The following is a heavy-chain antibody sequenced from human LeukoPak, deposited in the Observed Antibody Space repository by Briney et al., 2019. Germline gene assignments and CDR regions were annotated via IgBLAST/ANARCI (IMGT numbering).Heavy chain of an antibody. V-gene: IGHV4-59*01. D-gene: IGHD3-10*01. CDR2: IYYTGKS. Sequence: SETLSLTCTISVDSITNYYWSWIRQSPGKGLEWLGYIYYTGKSSYNPSLRSRVTISPDTSKNQFSLKLSSVTAADTAVYYCARAEMVRGEGLFDYWGQGTLVTVSS. CDR3: ARAEMVRGEGLFDY. J-gene: IGHJ4*02. CDR1: VDSITNYY.